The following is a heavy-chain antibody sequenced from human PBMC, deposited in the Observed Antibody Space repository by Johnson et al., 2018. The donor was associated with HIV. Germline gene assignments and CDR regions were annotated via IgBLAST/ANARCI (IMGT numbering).Heavy chain of an antibody. Sequence: VQLVESGGGVVQPGGSLRLSCAASGFTFDDYAMHWVRQAPGKGLEWVSGISWNSGSIGYADSVKGRFTISRDNSKNTLYLQMNSLRAEDTAVYYCARVRQQLVSDAFDIWGQGTMVTVSS. J-gene: IGHJ3*02. D-gene: IGHD6-13*01. CDR1: GFTFDDYA. CDR2: ISWNSGSI. CDR3: ARVRQQLVSDAFDI. V-gene: IGHV3-9*01.